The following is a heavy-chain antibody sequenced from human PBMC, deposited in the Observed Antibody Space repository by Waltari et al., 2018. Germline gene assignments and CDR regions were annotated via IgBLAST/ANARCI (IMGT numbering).Heavy chain of an antibody. CDR3: AKFGGSTRPYFYFDS. J-gene: IGHJ4*02. CDR1: GFTFGNYG. Sequence: EVLLFESGGGLVLPGGSFRLSCATSGFTFGNYGCSWVRQAPGKGLERVSAINAGGDFTYYTDSVKGRFTISRDNSRNTLFLQMDSLRGEDTAMYYCAKFGGSTRPYFYFDSWGRGTLVTVSS. D-gene: IGHD1-26*01. V-gene: IGHV3-23*01. CDR2: INAGGDFT.